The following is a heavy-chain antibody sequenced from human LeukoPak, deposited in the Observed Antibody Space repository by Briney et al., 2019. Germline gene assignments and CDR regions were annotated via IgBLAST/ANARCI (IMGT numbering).Heavy chain of an antibody. CDR3: ARVGPRGSYGFDY. J-gene: IGHJ4*02. Sequence: KPSETLSLTCTVSGGSISSYYWSWIRQPPGKGLEWIGYIYYSGSTNYNPSLKSRVTISVDTSKNQFSLKLSSVTAADTAVYYCARVGPRGSYGFDYWGQGTLVTVSS. V-gene: IGHV4-59*08. CDR2: IYYSGST. CDR1: GGSISSYY. D-gene: IGHD5-18*01.